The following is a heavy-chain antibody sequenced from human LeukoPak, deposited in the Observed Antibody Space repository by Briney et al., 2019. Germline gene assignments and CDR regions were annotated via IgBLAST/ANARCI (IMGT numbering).Heavy chain of an antibody. V-gene: IGHV3-66*01. Sequence: PGGSLRLSCAASGFTVSSNFMSWVPQAPGKGLEWVSVIYSNGRTTYADSVKGRFIISRDNSKNTQYLQMNSMRAEDTAVYYWAKDLDESHNCFDLWGQGTLVTVP. CDR2: IYSNGRT. CDR3: AKDLDESHNCFDL. D-gene: IGHD3-9*01. J-gene: IGHJ5*02. CDR1: GFTVSSNF.